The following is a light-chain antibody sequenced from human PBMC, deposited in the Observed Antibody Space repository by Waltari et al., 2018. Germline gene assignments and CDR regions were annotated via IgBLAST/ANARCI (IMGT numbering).Light chain of an antibody. CDR2: KAS. CDR3: QQYNTYSS. Sequence: DIQMTQSPSSLSASVGDRVTITCRASQSISNWLAWYQQKPGKAPILLSCKASILKSGVPSRFSGSGSGTQFTLTISSLQPGDFATYYCQQYNTYSSFGQGTKLEIK. CDR1: QSISNW. J-gene: IGKJ2*01. V-gene: IGKV1-5*03.